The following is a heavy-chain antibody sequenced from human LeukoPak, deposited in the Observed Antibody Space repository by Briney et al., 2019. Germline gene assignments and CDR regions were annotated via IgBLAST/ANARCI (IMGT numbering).Heavy chain of an antibody. J-gene: IGHJ4*02. Sequence: PSETLSLTCTVPDGSISSYYWSWIRQPPGKGLEWIGYIYYSGSTNYNPSLKSRVTISVDTSKNQFSLKLSSVTAADTAVYYCARGVVAVAGPLFDYWGQGTLVTVSS. V-gene: IGHV4-59*01. CDR2: IYYSGST. CDR1: DGSISSYY. CDR3: ARGVVAVAGPLFDY. D-gene: IGHD6-19*01.